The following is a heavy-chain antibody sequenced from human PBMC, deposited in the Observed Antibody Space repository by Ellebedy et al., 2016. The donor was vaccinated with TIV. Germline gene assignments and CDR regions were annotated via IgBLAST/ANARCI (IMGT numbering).Heavy chain of an antibody. CDR2: MNPNSGNT. V-gene: IGHV1-8*03. J-gene: IGHJ6*02. CDR1: GYTFTSYD. CDR3: ARVLMDYYDSSGYYYEPYYYGMDV. Sequence: AASVTVSCKASGYTFTSYDINWVRQATGQGLEWMGWMNPNSGNTGYAHKFQGRVTITRNTSISTAYMELSSLRSEDTAVYYCARVLMDYYDSSGYYYEPYYYGMDVWGQGTTVTVSS. D-gene: IGHD3-22*01.